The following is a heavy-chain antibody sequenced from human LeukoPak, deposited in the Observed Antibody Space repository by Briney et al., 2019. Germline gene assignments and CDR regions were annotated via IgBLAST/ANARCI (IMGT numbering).Heavy chain of an antibody. Sequence: GGSLRLSCAASGFTFSSYSMNWVRQAPGKGREWVSSISSSSSYIYYADSVKGRFPISRDNAKNSLYLQMNSLRAEDTAVYYRAREGRGGGFDYWGQGTLVTVSS. D-gene: IGHD3-16*01. V-gene: IGHV3-21*04. CDR2: ISSSSSYI. J-gene: IGHJ4*02. CDR1: GFTFSSYS. CDR3: AREGRGGGFDY.